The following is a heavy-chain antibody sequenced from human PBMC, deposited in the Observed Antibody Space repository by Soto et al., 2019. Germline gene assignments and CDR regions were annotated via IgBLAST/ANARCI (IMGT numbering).Heavy chain of an antibody. CDR1: GYTFTSYA. CDR2: INAGNGNT. CDR3: ARGGDVLRFLEWLLSHDHFDY. D-gene: IGHD3-3*01. J-gene: IGHJ4*02. V-gene: IGHV1-3*01. Sequence: ASVKVSCKASGYTFTSYAMHWVRQAPGQRLEWMGWINAGNGNTKYSQKFQGRVTITRDTSASTAYMELSSLRSEDTAVYYCARGGDVLRFLEWLLSHDHFDYWGQGTLVTVSS.